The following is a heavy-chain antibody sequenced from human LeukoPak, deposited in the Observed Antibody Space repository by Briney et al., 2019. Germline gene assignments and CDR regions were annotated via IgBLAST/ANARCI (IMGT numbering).Heavy chain of an antibody. J-gene: IGHJ2*01. V-gene: IGHV4-34*01. Sequence: PSETLSLTCTVSGGSISSYYWSWIRQPPGKGLEWIGEINHSGSTNYNPSLKSRVTISVDTSKNQFSLRLSSVTAADTAVYYCARVLEGSSGQHWYFDLWGRGTLVTVSS. D-gene: IGHD6-19*01. CDR2: INHSGST. CDR3: ARVLEGSSGQHWYFDL. CDR1: GGSISSYY.